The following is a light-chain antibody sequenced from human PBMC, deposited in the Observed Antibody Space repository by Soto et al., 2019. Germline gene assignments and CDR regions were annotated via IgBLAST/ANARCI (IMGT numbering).Light chain of an antibody. Sequence: DIVMTQSPASLSATVGDRVTITCRASQGISNYLAWYQQKPGKVPKLLIYAASTLQSGVPSRFSGSGSGTDFTLTISSLQPADVATYYTQTYNRAPRNFAQETKVDIK. CDR3: QTYNRAPRN. J-gene: IGKJ1*01. CDR2: AAS. V-gene: IGKV1-27*01. CDR1: QGISNY.